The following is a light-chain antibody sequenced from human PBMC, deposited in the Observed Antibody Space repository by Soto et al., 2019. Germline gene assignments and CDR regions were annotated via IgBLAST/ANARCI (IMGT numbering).Light chain of an antibody. CDR2: GVS. CDR1: SSDVGSYNY. J-gene: IGLJ1*01. V-gene: IGLV2-14*01. CDR3: SSFTNPITRYA. Sequence: QSVLTQPASVHGSPGQSITISCTGTSSDVGSYNYVSWCQHLPGKAPKRIIYGVSYRPSGVSFRCSGSKSRDTVSLTISGLQAEYEADYYCSSFTNPITRYAFGTGTKVTVL.